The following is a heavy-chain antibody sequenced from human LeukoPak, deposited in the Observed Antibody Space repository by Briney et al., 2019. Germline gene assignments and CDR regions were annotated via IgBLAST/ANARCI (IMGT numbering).Heavy chain of an antibody. D-gene: IGHD5-12*01. Sequence: PSETLSLTCTVSGYSISSGYYWGWIRQPPGKGLEWIGSIYHSGSTYYNASLKSQVSISIDTSKNQFSLRLTSVTAADTAVYYCARVRVPSGYSNFDYWGQGTLVTVSS. CDR1: GYSISSGYY. V-gene: IGHV4-38-2*02. CDR2: IYHSGST. J-gene: IGHJ4*02. CDR3: ARVRVPSGYSNFDY.